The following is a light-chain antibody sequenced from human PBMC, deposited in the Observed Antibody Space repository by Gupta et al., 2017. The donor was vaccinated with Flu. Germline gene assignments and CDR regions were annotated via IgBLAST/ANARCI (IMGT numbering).Light chain of an antibody. V-gene: IGKV3-11*01. CDR2: YAS. J-gene: IGKJ2*01. CDR1: QSVSNY. Sequence: ERATLSCRASQSVSNYLAWYQQKPGQAPRLLIYYASNRATGIPARFSGSGSGTDFTLTISSLEPEDFAVYYCQQRSNWPPVTFGQGTKLEIK. CDR3: QQRSNWPPVT.